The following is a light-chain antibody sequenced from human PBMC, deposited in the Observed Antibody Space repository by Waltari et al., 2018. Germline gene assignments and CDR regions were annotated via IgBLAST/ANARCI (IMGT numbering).Light chain of an antibody. V-gene: IGLV1-47*01. CDR3: TAWDHSLSAWV. Sequence: QSGLTQAPAAYETPGQRVTISCSGSSSNIGNNYGYWYQQLPGTAPKLLIYKNNHRPSGVPVRSSGPNSGTSSSLPISGLRSEDEADYYCTAWDHSLSAWVFGGGTKLTVL. J-gene: IGLJ3*02. CDR1: SSNIGNNY. CDR2: KNN.